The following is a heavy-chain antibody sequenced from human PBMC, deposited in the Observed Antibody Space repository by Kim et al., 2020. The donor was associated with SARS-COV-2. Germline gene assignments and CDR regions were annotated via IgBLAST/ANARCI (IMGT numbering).Heavy chain of an antibody. Sequence: SAQKFQGWVTMTRDTSISTAYMELSRLRSDDTAVYYCAREVVRRTGEFDYWGQGTLVTVSS. J-gene: IGHJ4*02. CDR3: AREVVRRTGEFDY. D-gene: IGHD7-27*01. V-gene: IGHV1-2*04.